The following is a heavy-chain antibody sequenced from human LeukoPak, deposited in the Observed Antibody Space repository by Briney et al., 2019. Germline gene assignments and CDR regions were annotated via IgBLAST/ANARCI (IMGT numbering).Heavy chain of an antibody. CDR1: GFTFSSYG. V-gene: IGHV3-23*01. CDR2: ISGSAHST. J-gene: IGHJ4*02. Sequence: GGSLRLSCAASGFTFSSYGMAWVRPLPGKGLQWVSAISGSAHSTYYADSVRGRFTISRDNSKNTVSLQMNSLRAEDTAVYYCAEESGATWNIDSWGQGTLVTVSS. D-gene: IGHD1/OR15-1a*01. CDR3: AEESGATWNIDS.